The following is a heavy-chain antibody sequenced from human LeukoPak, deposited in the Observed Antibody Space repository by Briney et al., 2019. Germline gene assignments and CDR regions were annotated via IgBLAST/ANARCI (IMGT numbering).Heavy chain of an antibody. CDR3: ARHGSSGWYYFDY. Sequence: PSETLSLTCTVSGGSISSYYWSWIRQPPGKGLGWIGSSYYSGSTNQNPSLKSRVTISVDTSKNQFSLKLSSVTAADTAVYYCARHGSSGWYYFDYWGQGTLVTVSS. CDR2: SYYSGST. CDR1: GGSISSYY. D-gene: IGHD6-19*01. J-gene: IGHJ4*02. V-gene: IGHV4-59*08.